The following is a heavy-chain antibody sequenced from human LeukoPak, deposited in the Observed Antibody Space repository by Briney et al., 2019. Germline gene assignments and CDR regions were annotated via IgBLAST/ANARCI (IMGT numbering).Heavy chain of an antibody. Sequence: SETLSLTCAVSGGSISSGGYSWSWIRQPPGKGLEWIGYIYHSGSTYYNPSLKSRVTISVDRSKNQFSLKLSSVTAADTAVYYCATRHHDFWSGCYLDYWGQGTLVTVSS. D-gene: IGHD3-3*01. CDR1: GGSISSGGYS. V-gene: IGHV4-30-2*01. CDR2: IYHSGST. J-gene: IGHJ4*02. CDR3: ATRHHDFWSGCYLDY.